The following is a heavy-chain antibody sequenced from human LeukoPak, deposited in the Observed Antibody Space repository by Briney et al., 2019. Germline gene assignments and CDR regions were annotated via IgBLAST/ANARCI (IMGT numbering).Heavy chain of an antibody. CDR1: GLSFSSYD. Sequence: AESLTLSCAASGLSFSSYDMHWVRQAPGKGLEWVAVISYDGSNKYYADSVKGRFTISRDNSKNTLYQQMNSLRAENTAVYYCARDSGGYSSSVDAFDIWGQGTMVTVSS. V-gene: IGHV3-30*03. CDR2: ISYDGSNK. J-gene: IGHJ3*02. CDR3: ARDSGGYSSSVDAFDI. D-gene: IGHD6-13*01.